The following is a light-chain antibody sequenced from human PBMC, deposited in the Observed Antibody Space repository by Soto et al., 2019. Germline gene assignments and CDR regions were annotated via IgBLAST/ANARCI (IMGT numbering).Light chain of an antibody. CDR2: GDN. V-gene: IGLV1-40*01. CDR1: SSNIGTYD. Sequence: QSVLTQPPSVSGTPGQRVTISCSGGSSNIGTYDVHWYQHLPGTAPKLLIYGDNNRPSGVPDRFSGSKSGTSASLAITRLPAEDEADYYCQSYDISLHNYVFGTGTKVTVL. J-gene: IGLJ1*01. CDR3: QSYDISLHNYV.